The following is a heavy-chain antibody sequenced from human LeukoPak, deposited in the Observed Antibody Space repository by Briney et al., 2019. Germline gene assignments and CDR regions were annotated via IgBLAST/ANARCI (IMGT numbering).Heavy chain of an antibody. CDR3: EKLVRSLGSVRAGYGMDV. Sequence: SETLSLTCTVSGGSISSYYWSWIRQPPGKGLEWIGYIYYSGSTNYNPSLKSRVTISVDTSKNHFSLKLISVTAADTAVYYCEKLVRSLGSVRAGYGMDVWGQGTSVTVSS. J-gene: IGHJ6*02. CDR2: IYYSGST. CDR1: GGSISSYY. D-gene: IGHD2/OR15-2a*01. V-gene: IGHV4-59*08.